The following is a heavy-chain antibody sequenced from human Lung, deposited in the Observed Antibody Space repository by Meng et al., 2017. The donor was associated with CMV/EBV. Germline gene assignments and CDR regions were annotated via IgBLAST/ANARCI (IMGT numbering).Heavy chain of an antibody. CDR1: GYTFTTYD. Sequence: ASVXVSCKASGYTFTTYDINWVRQATGQGLEWMGWMNPNSGDTGYAQKFQGRVTMTRNTSISTAYMDLSSLRSDDTAVYYCARGPIDSVPNWGQGTLVTVSS. J-gene: IGHJ4*02. CDR3: ARGPIDSVPN. V-gene: IGHV1-8*01. D-gene: IGHD2-15*01. CDR2: MNPNSGDT.